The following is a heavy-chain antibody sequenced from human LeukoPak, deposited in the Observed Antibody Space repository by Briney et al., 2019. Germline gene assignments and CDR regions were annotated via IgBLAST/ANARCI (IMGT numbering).Heavy chain of an antibody. V-gene: IGHV3-20*01. CDR2: INWNGENT. J-gene: IGHJ4*02. CDR3: ARPRAPYSTSWPLDY. CDR1: GFTFDDYG. D-gene: IGHD6-13*01. Sequence: GGSLRLSCAASGFTFDDYGMSWVRQSPGKGLEWVSGINWNGENTAYADSVKGRFTISGDNAKNSLFLQMNSLRAEDMALYHCARPRAPYSTSWPLDYWGQGTLVTVSS.